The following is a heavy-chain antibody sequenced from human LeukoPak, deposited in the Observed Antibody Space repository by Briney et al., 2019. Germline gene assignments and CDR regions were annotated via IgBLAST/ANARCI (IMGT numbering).Heavy chain of an antibody. D-gene: IGHD3-10*01. CDR1: GFTFSSYS. CDR2: ISSSSSYI. Sequence: GGSLRLSWAASGFTFSSYSMNWVRQAPGKGLEWVSSISSSSSYIYYADSVKGRFTISRDNAKNSLYLQMNSLRAEDTAVYYCAREDSYYYGSGSYPFDYWGQGTLVTVSS. CDR3: AREDSYYYGSGSYPFDY. J-gene: IGHJ4*02. V-gene: IGHV3-21*01.